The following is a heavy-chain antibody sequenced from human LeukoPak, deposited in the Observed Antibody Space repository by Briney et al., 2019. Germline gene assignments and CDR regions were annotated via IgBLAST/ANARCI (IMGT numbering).Heavy chain of an antibody. V-gene: IGHV4-38-2*02. Sequence: SETLSLTCAVSGYPIRSDYYWGWIRQSPGKGLEWIGSIYHSGTTYYNPSLKSRVTISVDTSKNHFSLKLSSVTAADTAVYYCARDGVAVAGTWGYWFDPWGQGTQVTVSS. CDR1: GYPIRSDYY. D-gene: IGHD6-13*01. J-gene: IGHJ5*02. CDR3: ARDGVAVAGTWGYWFDP. CDR2: IYHSGTT.